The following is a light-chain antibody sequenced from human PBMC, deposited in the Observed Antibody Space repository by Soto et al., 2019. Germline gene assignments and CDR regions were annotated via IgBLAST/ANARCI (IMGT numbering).Light chain of an antibody. V-gene: IGLV1-40*01. CDR3: QSYDTSLSGGSV. Sequence: QSVLTQSPSVSGSPGQRVSISCTGTSSNIGAGFDVHWYQQLPATAPKLLIYGNNNRPSGVPDRCSGSKSGTSASLAITGLHAEDEADYYCQSYDTSLSGGSVFGTGTKVTVL. CDR2: GNN. J-gene: IGLJ1*01. CDR1: SSNIGAGFD.